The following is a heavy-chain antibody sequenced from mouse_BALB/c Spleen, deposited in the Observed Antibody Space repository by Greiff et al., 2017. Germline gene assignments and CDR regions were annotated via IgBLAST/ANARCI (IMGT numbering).Heavy chain of an antibody. Sequence: EVKLMESGGGLVQPGGSLKLSCAASGFTFSSYGMSWVRQTPDKRLELVATINSNGGSTYYPDSVKGRFTISRDNAKNTLYLQMSSLKSEDTAMYYCARDRDYGSSPRFGYWGQGTTLTVSS. CDR1: GFTFSSYG. CDR3: ARDRDYGSSPRFGY. J-gene: IGHJ2*01. D-gene: IGHD1-1*01. CDR2: INSNGGST. V-gene: IGHV5-6-3*01.